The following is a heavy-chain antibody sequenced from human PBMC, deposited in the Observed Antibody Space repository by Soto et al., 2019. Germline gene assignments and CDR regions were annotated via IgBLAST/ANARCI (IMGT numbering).Heavy chain of an antibody. CDR1: GFTFSSYA. Sequence: EVQLLESGGGLVQPGGSLRLSCAASGFTFSSYAMSWVRQAPGKGLEWVSAISGSGGSTYYEDSVKGRFTISRDNSKNTLYLQMNSLRAEDTAVYYCAKDPGEQWLADDAFDIWGQGTMVTVSS. CDR2: ISGSGGST. D-gene: IGHD6-19*01. CDR3: AKDPGEQWLADDAFDI. V-gene: IGHV3-23*01. J-gene: IGHJ3*02.